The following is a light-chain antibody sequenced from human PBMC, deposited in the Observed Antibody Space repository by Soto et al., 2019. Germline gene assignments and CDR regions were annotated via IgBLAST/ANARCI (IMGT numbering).Light chain of an antibody. CDR3: LQSFSPPRT. J-gene: IGKJ2*01. V-gene: IGKV1-39*01. CDR2: ATS. Sequence: DIQMTQSPSSLSASVGDRVTITCRASQSNSIYLNWYQQKPGKAPKLLIFATSNLPGGVPSRFSGSGSGTDFTLTISGLQHEDFATYYCLQSFSPPRTFGQGTKLQIK. CDR1: QSNSIY.